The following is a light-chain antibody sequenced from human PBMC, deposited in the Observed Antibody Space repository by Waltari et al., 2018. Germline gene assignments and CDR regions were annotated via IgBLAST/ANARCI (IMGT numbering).Light chain of an antibody. CDR1: QSVSRK. CDR2: DTS. J-gene: IGKJ4*01. V-gene: IGKV3-15*01. Sequence: EIMMTQSPATLSVSPGERATLSCRVSQSVSRKLAWYQQKPGQAPRLLIYDTSSRATDIPARFSGSGSGTDFTLTISSLQPEDFATYYCQQSYSTLRLTFGGGTKVEIK. CDR3: QQSYSTLRLT.